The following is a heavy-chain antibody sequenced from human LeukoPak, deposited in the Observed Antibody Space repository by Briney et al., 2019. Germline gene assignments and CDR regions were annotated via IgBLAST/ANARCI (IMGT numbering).Heavy chain of an antibody. CDR1: GFTFSSYA. J-gene: IGHJ4*02. D-gene: IGHD3-10*01. V-gene: IGHV3-30-3*01. CDR3: ARDPTYYGSGSYYRGYYFDY. CDR2: ISYDGSNK. Sequence: GRSLRLPCAASGFTFSSYAMHWVRQAPGKGLEWVAVISYDGSNKYYADSVKGRFTISRDNSKNTLYLQMNSLRAEDTAVYYCARDPTYYGSGSYYRGYYFDYWGQGTLVTVSS.